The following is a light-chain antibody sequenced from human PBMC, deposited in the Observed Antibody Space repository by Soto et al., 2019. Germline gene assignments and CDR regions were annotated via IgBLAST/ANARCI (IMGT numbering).Light chain of an antibody. CDR2: KIS. V-gene: IGKV2-24*01. CDR1: QSLVHSDGNTY. CDR3: MQATQFRPYT. Sequence: DIVLTQTPLSSPVTLGQPASISCRSNQSLVHSDGNTYLNWLQQRPGHPPRLLIYKISNRLSGVPDRFSGSGAGTDFTLKISGVEAEDVGVYYCMQATQFRPYTFGQGTKLEIK. J-gene: IGKJ2*01.